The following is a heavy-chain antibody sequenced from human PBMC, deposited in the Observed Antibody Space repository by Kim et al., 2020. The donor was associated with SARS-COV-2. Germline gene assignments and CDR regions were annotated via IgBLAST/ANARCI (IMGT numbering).Heavy chain of an antibody. V-gene: IGHV3-21*01. J-gene: IGHJ4*02. Sequence: GGSLRLSCAASGFTFSSYSMNWVRQAPGKGLEWVSSISSSSSYIYYADSVKGRFTISRDNAKNSLYLQMNSLRAEDTAVYYCARDLGYCSSTSCYEGDYWGQGTLVTVSS. CDR1: GFTFSSYS. D-gene: IGHD2-2*01. CDR3: ARDLGYCSSTSCYEGDY. CDR2: ISSSSSYI.